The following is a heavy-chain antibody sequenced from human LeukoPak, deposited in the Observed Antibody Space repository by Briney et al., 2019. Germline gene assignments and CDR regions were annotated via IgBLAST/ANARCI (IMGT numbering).Heavy chain of an antibody. CDR3: ARGGDTMIVQFWGAFDI. CDR2: IYYSGST. D-gene: IGHD3-22*01. J-gene: IGHJ3*02. Sequence: SETLSLTCTVSGGSISSSSYYWGWIRQPPGKGLEWIGSIYYSGSTYYNPSLKSRVTISVDTSKNQFSLKLSSVTAADTAVYYCARGGDTMIVQFWGAFDIWGQGTMVTVSS. V-gene: IGHV4-39*07. CDR1: GGSISSSSYY.